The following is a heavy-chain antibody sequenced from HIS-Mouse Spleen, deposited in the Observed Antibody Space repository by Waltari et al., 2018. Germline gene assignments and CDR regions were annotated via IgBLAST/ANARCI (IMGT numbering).Heavy chain of an antibody. CDR2: IFSNDEK. CDR3: ARIRLLWFGELSAFDI. D-gene: IGHD3-10*01. Sequence: QVTLKESGPVLVKPTETLTLTCTVSGFSLSNARMGVSWIRQPPGKALEWLAHIFSNDEKSYSTSQKSRLTSAKDTSKSQVVLTMTNMDPVDTATYYCARIRLLWFGELSAFDIWGQGTMVTVSS. V-gene: IGHV2-26*01. CDR1: GFSLSNARMG. J-gene: IGHJ3*02.